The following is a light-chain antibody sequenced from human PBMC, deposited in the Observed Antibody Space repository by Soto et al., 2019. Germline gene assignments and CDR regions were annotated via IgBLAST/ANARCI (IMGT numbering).Light chain of an antibody. CDR2: DDS. Sequence: LTQPLAVSVAPGQTATITCGGDSIGSKSVHWYQQTPGQAPVLVVYDDSDRPSGIPERFSGSNSGNTATLTISRVEAGDEADYSCQVGDSLPDHQVFGGGPKLTVL. CDR1: SIGSKS. J-gene: IGLJ2*01. CDR3: QVGDSLPDHQV. V-gene: IGLV3-21*02.